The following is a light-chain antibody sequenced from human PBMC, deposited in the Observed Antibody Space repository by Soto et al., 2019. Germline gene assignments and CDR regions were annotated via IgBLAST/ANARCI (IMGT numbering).Light chain of an antibody. Sequence: EIVLTQSPATLSLSPGERATLSCRASQSISNFLAWYQQKPGQAPRLLIYDASNMATGIPARFSGSGSWTDFTLTISSLEPADFAVYYCQQRSNWPPWTFGQGNKVEIK. CDR3: QQRSNWPPWT. J-gene: IGKJ1*01. CDR1: QSISNF. CDR2: DAS. V-gene: IGKV3-11*01.